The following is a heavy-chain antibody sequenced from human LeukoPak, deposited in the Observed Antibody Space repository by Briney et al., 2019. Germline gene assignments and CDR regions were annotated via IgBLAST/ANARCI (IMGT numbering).Heavy chain of an antibody. D-gene: IGHD3-10*01. CDR2: LKSKTDGGTT. J-gene: IGHJ4*02. Sequence: GGSLRLSCAASGFTFSNAWMSWVRQAPGKGLEWVGRLKSKTDGGTTDYAAPVKGRFTISRDDSKYTLYLQMNSLKTEDTAVYYCTASRGSGNLLYWRQGTLVTVSS. CDR3: TASRGSGNLLY. CDR1: GFTFSNAW. V-gene: IGHV3-15*01.